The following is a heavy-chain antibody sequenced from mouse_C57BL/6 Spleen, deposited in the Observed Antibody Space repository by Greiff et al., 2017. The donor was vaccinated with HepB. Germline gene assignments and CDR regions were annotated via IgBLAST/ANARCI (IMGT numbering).Heavy chain of an antibody. V-gene: IGHV1-82*01. D-gene: IGHD1-1*01. CDR3: ARFYYGSSYVGAMDY. CDR1: GYAFSSSW. CDR2: IYPGDGGT. J-gene: IGHJ4*01. Sequence: VQLQESGPELVKPGASVKISCKASGYAFSSSWMNWVKQRPGKGLEWIGRIYPGDGGTNYNGKFKGKATLTADKSSSTAYMQLSSLTSEDSAVYFCARFYYGSSYVGAMDYWGQGTSVTVSS.